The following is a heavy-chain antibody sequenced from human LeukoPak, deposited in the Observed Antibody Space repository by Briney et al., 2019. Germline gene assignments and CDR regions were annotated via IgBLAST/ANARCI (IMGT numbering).Heavy chain of an antibody. CDR1: GGSITSYY. Sequence: SETLSLTCTVSGGSITSYYWSWIRQPPGKGLEWIGYISYSGSTNYNPSLKSRVTISLDTSKNQSSLKLSSVTAADTAVYYCARRPLGIAARRSGAFDIWGQGTMVTVSS. V-gene: IGHV4-59*12. J-gene: IGHJ3*02. CDR2: ISYSGST. CDR3: ARRPLGIAARRSGAFDI. D-gene: IGHD6-6*01.